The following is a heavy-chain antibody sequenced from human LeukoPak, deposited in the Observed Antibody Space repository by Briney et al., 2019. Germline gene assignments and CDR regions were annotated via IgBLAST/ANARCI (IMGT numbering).Heavy chain of an antibody. CDR3: ARSLAQLLGFDP. J-gene: IGHJ5*02. V-gene: IGHV4-30-4*08. Sequence: PSQTLSLTCNVSGGSTSSGDFYWSWFRQSPGKGLEWIGHIFYSGSTNYSPSLASRVTISIDTSEKQFSLSLRSVTAADTAIYYCARSLAQLLGFDPWGPGTLVTVSS. CDR2: IFYSGST. D-gene: IGHD3-10*01. CDR1: GGSTSSGDFY.